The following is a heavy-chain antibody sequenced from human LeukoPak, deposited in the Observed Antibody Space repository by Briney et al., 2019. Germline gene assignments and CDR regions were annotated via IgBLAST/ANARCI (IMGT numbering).Heavy chain of an antibody. D-gene: IGHD1-26*01. CDR2: IYHSGST. Sequence: PSETLSLTCTVSGYSISSGYYWGWIRQPPGKGLEWIGSIYHSGSTYYNPSLKSRVTISVDTSKNQFSLKLSSVTAADTAVYYCARDSGIVGAINAFDIWGQGTMVTVSS. V-gene: IGHV4-38-2*02. CDR3: ARDSGIVGAINAFDI. CDR1: GYSISSGYY. J-gene: IGHJ3*02.